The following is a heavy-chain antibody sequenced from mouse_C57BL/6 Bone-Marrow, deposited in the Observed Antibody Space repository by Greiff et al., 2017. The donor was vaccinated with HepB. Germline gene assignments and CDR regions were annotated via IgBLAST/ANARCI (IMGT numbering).Heavy chain of an antibody. CDR3: ARREGGYDYDNWFAY. J-gene: IGHJ3*01. CDR1: GYTFTSYW. CDR2: IHPNSGST. Sequence: QVQLQQPGAELVKPGASVKLSCKASGYTFTSYWMHWVKQRPGQGLEWIGLIHPNSGSTNYNEKFKSKATLTVDKSSSTAYMQLSSLTSEDAAVYYCARREGGYDYDNWFAYWGQGTLVTVSA. V-gene: IGHV1-64*01. D-gene: IGHD2-4*01.